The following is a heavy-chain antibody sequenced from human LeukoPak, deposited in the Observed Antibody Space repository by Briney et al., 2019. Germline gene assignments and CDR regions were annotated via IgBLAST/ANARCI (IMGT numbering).Heavy chain of an antibody. CDR2: INPNSGGT. D-gene: IGHD6-6*01. V-gene: IGHV1-2*02. CDR1: GYTFTGYY. J-gene: IGHJ3*02. CDR3: ATEEYSSSIGTFDI. Sequence: ASVKVSCKASGYTFTGYYMHWVRQAPGQGLEWMGWINPNSGGTNYAQKFQGRVTMTRDTSISTAYMELRSLRSDDTAVYYCATEEYSSSIGTFDIWGQGTMVTVSS.